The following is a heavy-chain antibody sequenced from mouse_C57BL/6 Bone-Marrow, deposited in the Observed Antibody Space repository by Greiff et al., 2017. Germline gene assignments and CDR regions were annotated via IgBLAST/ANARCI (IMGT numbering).Heavy chain of an antibody. CDR2: INSAGGST. D-gene: IGHD2-4*01. CDR1: EYEFPSHD. J-gene: IGHJ4*01. CDR3: ARQMITRGYYAMDY. V-gene: IGHV5-2*01. Sequence: EVHLVESGGGLVQPGESLKLSCESNEYEFPSHDMPWVRKTPEKRLELVAAINSAGGSTYYPDTMERRFIIARDNTKKTLYLQMSRLRSEDTALYCCARQMITRGYYAMDYWGQGTSVTVSS.